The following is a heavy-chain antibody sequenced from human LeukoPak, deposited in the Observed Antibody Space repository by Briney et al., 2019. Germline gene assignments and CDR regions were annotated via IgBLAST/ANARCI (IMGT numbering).Heavy chain of an antibody. CDR1: GFTFDDYG. CDR2: ISGSGGST. CDR3: AKDQSAGWYSDC. Sequence: GGSLRLSCAASGFTFDDYGMSWVRQAPGKGLEWVSGISGSGGSTYYADSVKGRFTISRDNSKNTLYLQMNSLRAEDTAVYYCAKDQSAGWYSDCWGQGTLVTVSS. D-gene: IGHD6-19*01. V-gene: IGHV3-23*01. J-gene: IGHJ4*02.